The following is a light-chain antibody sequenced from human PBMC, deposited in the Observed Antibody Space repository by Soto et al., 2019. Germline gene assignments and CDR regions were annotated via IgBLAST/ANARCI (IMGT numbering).Light chain of an antibody. Sequence: EIVLTQSPANLPLSTGERATLSCRASQSVSSYLAWDQQKPGQAPRLLIYDASNRATGIPARFSGSGSGTDFTLTISSLEPEDFAVYYCQQRSNWPPITFGQGTRLEIK. V-gene: IGKV3-11*01. CDR2: DAS. CDR3: QQRSNWPPIT. J-gene: IGKJ5*01. CDR1: QSVSSY.